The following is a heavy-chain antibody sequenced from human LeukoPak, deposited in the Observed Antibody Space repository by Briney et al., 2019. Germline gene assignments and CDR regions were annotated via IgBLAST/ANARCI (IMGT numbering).Heavy chain of an antibody. CDR1: GGSISSYY. CDR3: ARGYSSSWREALNCFDP. J-gene: IGHJ5*02. CDR2: IYTSGST. D-gene: IGHD6-13*01. V-gene: IGHV4-4*07. Sequence: TSETLSLTCTVSGGSISSYYWSWIRQPAGKGLEWIGRIYTSGSTNYNPSLKSRVTMSVDTSKNQFSLKLSSVTAADTAVYYCARGYSSSWREALNCFDPWGQGTLVTVSS.